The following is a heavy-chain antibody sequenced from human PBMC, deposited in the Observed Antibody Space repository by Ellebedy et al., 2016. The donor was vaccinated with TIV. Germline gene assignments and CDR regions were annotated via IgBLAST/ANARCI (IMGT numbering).Heavy chain of an antibody. Sequence: AASVKVSCKASGCTFSNYAFSWVRQAPGQGLEWMGRLVPILDLADYAQKFQGRVAITADKSTSTASMELSSLRSEDTAVYYCARDILTGYFFDLWGQGTLVTVSS. CDR2: LVPILDLA. CDR3: ARDILTGYFFDL. V-gene: IGHV1-69*04. J-gene: IGHJ4*02. CDR1: GCTFSNYA. D-gene: IGHD3-9*01.